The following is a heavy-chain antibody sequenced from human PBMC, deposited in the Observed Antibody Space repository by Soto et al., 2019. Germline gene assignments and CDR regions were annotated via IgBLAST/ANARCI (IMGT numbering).Heavy chain of an antibody. J-gene: IGHJ6*02. V-gene: IGHV1-69*01. Sequence: QVHLLLQSGAEVKKPGSSVKVSCKASGGTPSNSAISWVRQAPGQVLEWLGGIIPVFGLVKYAQNFQGGVTITADESTNTAYMELSSLRPEDTAVYYCAGGRIVVVGSRAYYGMDVWGQGTTVTVSS. CDR3: AGGRIVVVGSRAYYGMDV. D-gene: IGHD3-22*01. CDR2: IIPVFGLV. CDR1: GGTPSNSA.